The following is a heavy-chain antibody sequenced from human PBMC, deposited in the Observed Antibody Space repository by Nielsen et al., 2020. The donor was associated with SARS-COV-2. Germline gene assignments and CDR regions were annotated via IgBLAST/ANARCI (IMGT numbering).Heavy chain of an antibody. CDR2: IGGSGSPT. D-gene: IGHD6-19*01. J-gene: IGHJ4*02. CDR1: GFTFSSYA. Sequence: ESLKISCGGSGFTFSSYAMSWVRQAPGKGLEWVSIIGGSGSPTYYTDSVKGRFTISRDNSKNTLYLQMNSLRVEDTAVYYCATTGDSSGWYRVWGQGTLVTVSS. V-gene: IGHV3-23*01. CDR3: ATTGDSSGWYRV.